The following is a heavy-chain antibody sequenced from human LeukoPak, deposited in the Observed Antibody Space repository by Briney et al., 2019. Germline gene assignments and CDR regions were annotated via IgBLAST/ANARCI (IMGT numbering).Heavy chain of an antibody. V-gene: IGHV3-21*01. D-gene: IGHD1-26*01. Sequence: KTGGSLRLSCAASGFTFSSYSMNWVRQAPGKGLEWVSSISSSSSYIYYADSVKGRFTISRDNAKNSLYLQMNSLRAEDTAVYYCARDGIDFRAFDLWGQGTMVTVSS. CDR1: GFTFSSYS. CDR3: ARDGIDFRAFDL. CDR2: ISSSSSYI. J-gene: IGHJ3*01.